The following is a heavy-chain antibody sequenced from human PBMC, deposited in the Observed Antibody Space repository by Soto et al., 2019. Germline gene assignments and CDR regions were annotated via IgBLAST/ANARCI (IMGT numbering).Heavy chain of an antibody. CDR2: INAGNGNT. D-gene: IGHD2-21*02. V-gene: IGHV1-3*05. Sequence: QVQLVQSGAEEKKPGASVKVSCKASGYTFTSYAMHWVRQAPGQRLEWMGWINAGNGNTKYSQKFQGRVTITRDASASTAHMELSSLRSEDTAVYYCARSMVVVTALDYWGQGALVTVSS. CDR3: ARSMVVVTALDY. CDR1: GYTFTSYA. J-gene: IGHJ4*02.